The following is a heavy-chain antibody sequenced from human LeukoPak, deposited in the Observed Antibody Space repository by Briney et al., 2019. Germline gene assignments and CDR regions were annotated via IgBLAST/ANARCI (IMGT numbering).Heavy chain of an antibody. CDR3: ASGGVAAATSLDY. Sequence: SETLSLTCTVSGGSISSGSYYWSWIRQPAGKGLEWIGRIYTSGSTNYNPSLKSRVTISVDTSKNQFSLKLSSVTAVDTAVYYCASGGVAAATSLDYWGQGTLVTVSS. CDR2: IYTSGST. V-gene: IGHV4-61*02. CDR1: GGSISSGSYY. D-gene: IGHD6-13*01. J-gene: IGHJ4*02.